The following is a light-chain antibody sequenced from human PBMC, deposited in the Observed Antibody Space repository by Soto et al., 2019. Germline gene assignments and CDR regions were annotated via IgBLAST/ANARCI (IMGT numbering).Light chain of an antibody. J-gene: IGKJ4*01. Sequence: EIVLTQSPGTLSLSPGERATISCRASQSVSSSYLAWYQQKPGQAPRLLIFGASSRATGIPDRFSGSGSGTDFTLTINRLEPEDFALYYCQQSGSSPRLTFGGGTKVDIK. CDR3: QQSGSSPRLT. CDR1: QSVSSSY. CDR2: GAS. V-gene: IGKV3-20*01.